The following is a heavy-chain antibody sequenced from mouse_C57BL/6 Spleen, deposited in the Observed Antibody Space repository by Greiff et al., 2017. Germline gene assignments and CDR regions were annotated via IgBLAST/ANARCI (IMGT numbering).Heavy chain of an antibody. V-gene: IGHV14-1*01. J-gene: IGHJ3*01. CDR1: GFNINDYY. CDR3: TTLSYGSSYPFDY. CDR2: IDPEDGDT. D-gene: IGHD1-1*01. Sequence: EVKLVESGAELVRPGASVKLSCTASGFNINDYYMHWVKQRPEQGLEWIGRIDPEDGDTEYAPKFQGKATMTADTSSNTAYLQLSSLTSEDTAVYYCTTLSYGSSYPFDYWGQGTLVTVSA.